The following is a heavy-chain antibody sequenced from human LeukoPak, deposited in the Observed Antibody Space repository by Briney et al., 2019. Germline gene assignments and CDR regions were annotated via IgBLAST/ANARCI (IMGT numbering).Heavy chain of an antibody. V-gene: IGHV4-59*08. CDR3: ASGNYGDYVPGWDY. CDR2: IYYSGST. D-gene: IGHD4-17*01. Sequence: SETLSLTCTVSGGSISSYYWSWIRQPPGKGLEWIAYIYYSGSTNYNPSLKSRVTISVDTSKNQFSLKLSSVTAADTAVYYCASGNYGDYVPGWDYWGQGTLVTVSS. J-gene: IGHJ4*02. CDR1: GGSISSYY.